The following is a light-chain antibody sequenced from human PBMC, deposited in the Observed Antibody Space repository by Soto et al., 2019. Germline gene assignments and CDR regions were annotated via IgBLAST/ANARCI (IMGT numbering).Light chain of an antibody. Sequence: DIQMTQSPTSLSASVGDRVTITCRASQGIRNFVAWYQQKPGKAPKLLIYAASTLQSGVPSRFSGSGSGTDFNITINSLQPEDVATYSCQKYSSVPFFGPGTKVEIK. CDR2: AAS. J-gene: IGKJ3*01. V-gene: IGKV1-27*01. CDR3: QKYSSVPF. CDR1: QGIRNF.